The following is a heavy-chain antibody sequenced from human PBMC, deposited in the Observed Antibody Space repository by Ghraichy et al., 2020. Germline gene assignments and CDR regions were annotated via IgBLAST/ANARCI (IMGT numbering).Heavy chain of an antibody. V-gene: IGHV4-39*07. CDR2: IYYSGST. Sequence: SQTLSLTCTVSGGSISSSSYYWGWIRQPAGKGLGWIGSIYYSGSTYYNPSLKSRVTMSVDTSKNQFSLKLTSVTAADTAVYYCARDIRYSRGPYDYWGQGTLVTVSS. CDR1: GGSISSSSYY. CDR3: ARDIRYSRGPYDY. D-gene: IGHD6-19*01. J-gene: IGHJ4*02.